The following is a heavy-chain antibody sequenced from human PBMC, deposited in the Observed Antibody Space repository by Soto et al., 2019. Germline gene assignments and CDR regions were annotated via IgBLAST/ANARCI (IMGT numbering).Heavy chain of an antibody. Sequence: GGSLRLSCAASGFMFSAYAMLWVRQAPGKGLEWVAAISYDGTNKYYADSIKGRFTISRDNSANTLFLQVNSLRREDTAMYYCAKHRVFHDVFDIWGQGTMVTVSS. D-gene: IGHD6-13*01. CDR2: ISYDGTNK. CDR3: AKHRVFHDVFDI. J-gene: IGHJ3*02. CDR1: GFMFSAYA. V-gene: IGHV3-30*04.